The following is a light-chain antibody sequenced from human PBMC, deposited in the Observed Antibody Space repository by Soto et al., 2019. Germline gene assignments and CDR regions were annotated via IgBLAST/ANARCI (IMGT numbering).Light chain of an antibody. Sequence: QSVLTQPPSVSGAPGQRVTISCTGSSSNIGAGYDVHWYQQLPGTAPKLLIYGNSNRPSGVPDRFSGSKSGTSASLAITGLQAEAEADYYCKSYDSSLSGSGVFGGGTTLTVL. CDR1: SSNIGAGYD. CDR2: GNS. CDR3: KSYDSSLSGSGV. J-gene: IGLJ2*01. V-gene: IGLV1-40*01.